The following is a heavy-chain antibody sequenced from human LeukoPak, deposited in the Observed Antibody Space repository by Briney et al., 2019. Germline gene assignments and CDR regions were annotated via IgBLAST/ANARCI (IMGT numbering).Heavy chain of an antibody. V-gene: IGHV3-48*01. CDR3: TRVRGSYFLDY. Sequence: GGYLRLSCAVSGFTFSSYSMNWVRQTPGKGLGWVSYISSSISTIYYADSVKGRFTISRDNAKNSLSLQMHSLRAEGTAVYYCTRVRGSYFLDYWGQGTLVTVSS. D-gene: IGHD1-26*01. J-gene: IGHJ4*02. CDR1: GFTFSSYS. CDR2: ISSSISTI.